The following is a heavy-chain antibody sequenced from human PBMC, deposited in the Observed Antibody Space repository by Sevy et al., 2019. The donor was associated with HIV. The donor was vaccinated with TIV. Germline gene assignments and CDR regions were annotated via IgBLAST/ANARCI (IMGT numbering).Heavy chain of an antibody. V-gene: IGHV3-7*01. Sequence: GGSLRLSCAASGFTFSANWMNWVRQAPGKGLEWVANIKADGNDKHNVDFVEGRFTTSRDNAKNLLFLQMNSLRVEDTAVYYCAHETFGRFESWGQGTLVTVSS. J-gene: IGHJ4*02. CDR1: GFTFSANW. D-gene: IGHD3-16*01. CDR2: IKADGNDK. CDR3: AHETFGRFES.